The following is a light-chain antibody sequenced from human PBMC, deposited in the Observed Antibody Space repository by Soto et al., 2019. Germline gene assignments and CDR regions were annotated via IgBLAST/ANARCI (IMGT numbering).Light chain of an antibody. CDR1: QDISIW. J-gene: IGKJ2*01. V-gene: IGKV1D-16*01. CDR2: AAS. Sequence: DIQTTQSPSSLSASVGDRVTITCRASQDISIWLAWFQQKPEKAPRSLIYAASSLHSGVPSRFSGSGSGTDFTLTISSLQPEDSATYYCQHYKSYPHTFGQGTKVDIK. CDR3: QHYKSYPHT.